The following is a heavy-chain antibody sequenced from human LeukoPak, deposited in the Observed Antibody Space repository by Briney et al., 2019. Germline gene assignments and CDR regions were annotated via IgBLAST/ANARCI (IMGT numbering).Heavy chain of an antibody. Sequence: GESLKISCKGSGYSFTSYWIGWVRQMPGKGLERMGIIYPGDSDTRYSPSFQGQVTISADKSISTAYLQWSSLKASDTAMYYCARTAERGDFWSGYYYVYWGQGTLVTVSS. CDR2: IYPGDSDT. D-gene: IGHD3-3*01. CDR3: ARTAERGDFWSGYYYVY. CDR1: GYSFTSYW. V-gene: IGHV5-51*01. J-gene: IGHJ4*02.